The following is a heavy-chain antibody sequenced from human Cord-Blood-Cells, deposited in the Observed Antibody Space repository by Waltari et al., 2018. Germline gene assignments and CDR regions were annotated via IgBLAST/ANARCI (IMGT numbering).Heavy chain of an antibody. D-gene: IGHD3-10*01. J-gene: IGHJ5*02. CDR3: ARVVAMVRGVINWFDP. V-gene: IGHV1-8*01. Sequence: QVQLVQSGAEVKKPGASVKVSCKASGYTFTSYDINWVRPATGQGLEWMGWMKPNSGNTGYAQKFQGRVTMTRNTSISTAYMELSSLRSEDTAVYYCARVVAMVRGVINWFDPWGQGTLVTVSS. CDR1: GYTFTSYD. CDR2: MKPNSGNT.